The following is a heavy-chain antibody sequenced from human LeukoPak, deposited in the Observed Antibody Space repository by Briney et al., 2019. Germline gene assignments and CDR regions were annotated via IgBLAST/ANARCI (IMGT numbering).Heavy chain of an antibody. J-gene: IGHJ4*02. CDR3: ARGTRINYFDY. Sequence: SETLSPTCTVSFGSINSYYWSWIRQPPGKGLEWIGYIYYSGSTNYNPSLKSRVTISVDTSKNQFSLKLSSVTAADTAMYYCARGTRINYFDYWGQGTLVTVSS. CDR1: FGSINSYY. CDR2: IYYSGST. V-gene: IGHV4-59*08. D-gene: IGHD2/OR15-2a*01.